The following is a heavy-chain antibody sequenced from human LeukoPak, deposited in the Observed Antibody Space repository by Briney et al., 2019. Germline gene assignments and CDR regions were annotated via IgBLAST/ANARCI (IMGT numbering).Heavy chain of an antibody. D-gene: IGHD3-10*01. Sequence: PSETLSLTCTVSGGSISSSSYYWGWIRQPPGKGLEWIGSIYYSGSTYYNPSLKSRVTISVDTSKNQFSLKLSSVTAADTAVYYCARGKRVHYFDYWGQGTLVTVSS. CDR1: GGSISSSSYY. CDR2: IYYSGST. V-gene: IGHV4-39*07. J-gene: IGHJ4*02. CDR3: ARGKRVHYFDY.